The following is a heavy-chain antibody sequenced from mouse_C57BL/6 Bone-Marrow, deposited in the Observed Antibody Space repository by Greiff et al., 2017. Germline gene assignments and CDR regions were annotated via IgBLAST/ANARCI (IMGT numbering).Heavy chain of an antibody. D-gene: IGHD3-2*02. CDR2: ISDGGSYT. CDR1: GFTFSSYA. CDR3: ARDLRPYYFDY. V-gene: IGHV5-4*01. J-gene: IGHJ2*01. Sequence: EVKVEESGGGLVKPGGSLKLSCAASGFTFSSYAMSWVRQTPEKRLEWVATISDGGSYTYYPDNVKGRFTISRDNAKNNLYLQMSHLKSEDTAMYDCARDLRPYYFDYWGQGTTLTVSS.